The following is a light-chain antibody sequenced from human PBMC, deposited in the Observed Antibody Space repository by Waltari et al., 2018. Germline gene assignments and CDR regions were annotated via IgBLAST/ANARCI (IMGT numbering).Light chain of an antibody. Sequence: DIQMTQSPSSLSASVGYRVTITCRASQSISSYLNWYQQKPGKAPKLLIYAASSLQSGVPSRFSGSGSGTDFTLTISSLQPEDFAVYYCQQYGSSPLTFGGGTKVEIK. J-gene: IGKJ4*01. CDR1: QSISSY. V-gene: IGKV1-39*01. CDR2: AAS. CDR3: QQYGSSPLT.